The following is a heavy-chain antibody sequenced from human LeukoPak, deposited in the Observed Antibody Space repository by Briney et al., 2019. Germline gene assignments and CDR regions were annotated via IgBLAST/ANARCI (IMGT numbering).Heavy chain of an antibody. J-gene: IGHJ4*02. CDR2: IIPIFGTA. CDR1: GGTFSSYA. D-gene: IGHD6-19*01. Sequence: ASVKVSCKASGGTFSSYAISWVRQAPGQGLEWMGGIIPIFGTANYAQKFQGRVTITADESTSTAYMELSSLRSEDTAVYYCARGVAGGLYYFDYWGQGTLVTVSS. V-gene: IGHV1-69*13. CDR3: ARGVAGGLYYFDY.